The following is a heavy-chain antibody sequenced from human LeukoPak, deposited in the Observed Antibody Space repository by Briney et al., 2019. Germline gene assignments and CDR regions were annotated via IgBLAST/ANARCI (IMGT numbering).Heavy chain of an antibody. J-gene: IGHJ4*02. Sequence: PGGSLRLSCAASGFTFSSYGMHWVRQAPGKGLEWVAFIQYNGGSKYYADSVEGRFTISRDNSKNTLYLQMNSLGTEDTAVYYCAPRGIAVAGPFDYWGQGTLVTVSS. CDR3: APRGIAVAGPFDY. D-gene: IGHD6-19*01. CDR2: IQYNGGSK. CDR1: GFTFSSYG. V-gene: IGHV3-30*02.